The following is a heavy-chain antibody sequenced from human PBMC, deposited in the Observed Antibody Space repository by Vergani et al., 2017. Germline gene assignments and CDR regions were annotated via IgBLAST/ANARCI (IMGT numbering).Heavy chain of an antibody. D-gene: IGHD3-22*01. Sequence: VQLLESGGGLVQPGGSLRLSCAASGFTFSSYAISWVRQAPGQGLEWMGGIIPIFGTANYAQKFQGRVTITADESTSTAYMELSSLRSEDTAVYYCARASFHSSGFDYWGQGTLVTVSS. CDR2: IIPIFGTA. J-gene: IGHJ4*02. CDR3: ARASFHSSGFDY. CDR1: GFTFSSYA. V-gene: IGHV1-69*01.